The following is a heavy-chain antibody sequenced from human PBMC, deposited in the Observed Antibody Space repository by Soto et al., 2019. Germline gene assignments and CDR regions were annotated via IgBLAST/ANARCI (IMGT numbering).Heavy chain of an antibody. CDR3: AAPIHYDSSGYWPQYYYYCGMDV. CDR2: FGTSGST. D-gene: IGHD3-22*01. Sequence: PGGSLRLSCAASGVIVTNYARSWVRQAPGQGLEWVSTFGTSGSTSYAQKFQGRVTMTRDTSTSTVYMELSSLRSEDTAVYYCAAPIHYDSSGYWPQYYYYCGMDVWGQGTTVTVSS. CDR1: GVIVTNYA. J-gene: IGHJ6*02. V-gene: IGHV3-23*01.